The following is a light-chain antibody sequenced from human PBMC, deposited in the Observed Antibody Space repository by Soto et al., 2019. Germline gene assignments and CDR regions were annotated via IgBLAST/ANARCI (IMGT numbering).Light chain of an antibody. Sequence: TRCESHLTASAGDTVNITCRASQTIRTDLGWYHQKPGKAPKLLIYAASSLQSGVPSRFSGSGSGTGFTLTISSLQPEDCATYYCLQDYNYPWTFGQGTKVDIK. J-gene: IGKJ1*01. CDR2: AAS. CDR3: LQDYNYPWT. CDR1: QTIRTD. V-gene: IGKV1-6*01.